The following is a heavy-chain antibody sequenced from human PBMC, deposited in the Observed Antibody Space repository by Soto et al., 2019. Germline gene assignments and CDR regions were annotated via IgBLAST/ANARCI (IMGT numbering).Heavy chain of an antibody. CDR3: AREAETLNYYYYGMDV. Sequence: SQALSGTRAISWASVSSNRAACNWSRQSPSRGLEWLGRTYYRSKWYNDYAVSVKSRITINPDTSKNQFSLQLNSVTPEDTAVYYHAREAETLNYYYYGMDVWGQGTTVTVSS. J-gene: IGHJ6*02. CDR1: WASVSSNRAA. CDR2: TYYRSKWYN. D-gene: IGHD3-16*01. V-gene: IGHV6-1*01.